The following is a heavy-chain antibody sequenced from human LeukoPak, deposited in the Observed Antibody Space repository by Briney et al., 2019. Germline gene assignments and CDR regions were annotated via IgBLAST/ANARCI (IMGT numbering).Heavy chain of an antibody. D-gene: IGHD3-10*02. V-gene: IGHV4-34*01. CDR2: INHSGST. J-gene: IGHJ6*03. CDR3: RCSGSSYYYYYMDV. Sequence: PSETLSLTCAVYGGSFSGYYWSWIRQPPGKGLEWIGEINHSGSTNYNPSLKSRVTISVDASKHQFSLKLSSVTAADTAVYYCRCSGSSYYYYYMDVWGKGTTVTISS. CDR1: GGSFSGYY.